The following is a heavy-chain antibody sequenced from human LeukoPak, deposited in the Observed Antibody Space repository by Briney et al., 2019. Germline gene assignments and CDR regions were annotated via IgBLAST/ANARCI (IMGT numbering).Heavy chain of an antibody. V-gene: IGHV4-39*01. Sequence: SETLSLTCTVSGGSISSSSYYWGWIRQPPGKGLEWIGSIYYSGSTYYNPSLKSRVTISVDTSKNQFSLKLSSVTAADTAVCYCARHSSGLGDYYYYYGMDVWGQGTTVTVSS. D-gene: IGHD6-6*01. CDR1: GGSISSSSYY. J-gene: IGHJ6*02. CDR3: ARHSSGLGDYYYYYGMDV. CDR2: IYYSGST.